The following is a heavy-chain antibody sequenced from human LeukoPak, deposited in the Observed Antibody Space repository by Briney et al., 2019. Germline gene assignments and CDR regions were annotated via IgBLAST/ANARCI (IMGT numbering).Heavy chain of an antibody. CDR3: ANEDCSSTSCYPGAFDI. V-gene: IGHV3-30*02. CDR1: GFTFSSYG. D-gene: IGHD2-2*01. J-gene: IGHJ3*02. CDR2: IRYDGSNK. Sequence: GGSLRLSCAASGFTFSSYGMHWVRQAPGKGLEWVAFIRYDGSNKYYADSVKGRFTISRDNSKNTLYLQMNSLRAEDTAVYYCANEDCSSTSCYPGAFDIWGQGTMVTVSS.